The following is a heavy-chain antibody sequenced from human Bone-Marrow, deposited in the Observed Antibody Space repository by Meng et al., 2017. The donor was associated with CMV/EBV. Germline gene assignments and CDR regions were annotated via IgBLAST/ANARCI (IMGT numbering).Heavy chain of an antibody. CDR3: GGTDGRGMDV. CDR1: GFTVTDHY. J-gene: IGHJ6*02. CDR2: ISKGGPTI. Sequence: GGSLRLSCAASGFTVTDHYMNWFRPAPGKGLEWVSYISKGGPTIYYADSVKGRFTISRDNAKNSLYLQMDSLRAEDTAVYYCGGTDGRGMDVWGQGTTVTVSS. D-gene: IGHD2-8*01. V-gene: IGHV3-11*01.